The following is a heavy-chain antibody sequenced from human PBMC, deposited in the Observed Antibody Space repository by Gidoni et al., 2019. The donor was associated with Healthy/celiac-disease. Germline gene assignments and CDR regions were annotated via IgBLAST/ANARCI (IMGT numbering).Heavy chain of an antibody. V-gene: IGHV3-11*01. J-gene: IGHJ4*02. CDR2: ISSSGSTI. D-gene: IGHD3-3*01. Sequence: QVQLVESGGGLVKHGGSLRLSCAASGFTFSDYYMSWLRQAPGKGLEWVSYISSSGSTIYYADSVKGRFTISRDNAKNSLYLQMNSLRAEDTAVYYCARDSPTVLRFLEWLLPPTFDYWGQGTLVTVSS. CDR1: GFTFSDYY. CDR3: ARDSPTVLRFLEWLLPPTFDY.